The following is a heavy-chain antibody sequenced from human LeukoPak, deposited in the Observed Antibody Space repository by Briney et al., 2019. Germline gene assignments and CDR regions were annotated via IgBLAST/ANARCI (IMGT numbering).Heavy chain of an antibody. D-gene: IGHD3-16*01. J-gene: IGHJ3*02. CDR2: ISYDGSNK. V-gene: IGHV3-30-3*01. CDR3: ARDHYDYVWGSYAFDI. Sequence: GGSLRLSCAASGFTFSSYAMHWVRQAPGKGLEWVAVISYDGSNKYYADSVRGRFTISRDNSKNTLYLQMNSLRAEDTAVYYCARDHYDYVWGSYAFDIWGQGTMVTVSS. CDR1: GFTFSSYA.